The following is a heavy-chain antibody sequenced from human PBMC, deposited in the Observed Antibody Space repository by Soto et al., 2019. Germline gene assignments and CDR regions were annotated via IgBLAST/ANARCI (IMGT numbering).Heavy chain of an antibody. CDR3: ASRMARAGYFDY. CDR2: IYYSGST. CDR1: GGSISSGGYY. D-gene: IGHD2-8*01. J-gene: IGHJ4*02. Sequence: SETLSLTCTVSGGSISSGGYYWSWIRQHPGKGLEWIGYIYYSGSTYYNPSLKSRVAISVDTSKNQFSLKLSSVTAADTAVYYCASRMARAGYFDYWGQGTLVTVSS. V-gene: IGHV4-31*03.